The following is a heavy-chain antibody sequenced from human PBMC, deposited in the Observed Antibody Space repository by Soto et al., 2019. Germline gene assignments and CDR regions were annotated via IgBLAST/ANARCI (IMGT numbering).Heavy chain of an antibody. J-gene: IGHJ6*02. CDR2: INWNGGST. CDR1: GFTFDDYG. V-gene: IGHV3-20*04. CDR3: ARDNSDYYYYYGMDV. Sequence: GGSLRLSCAASGFTFDDYGMSWVRQAPGKGLEWVSGINWNGGSTGYADSVKGRFTISRDNAKNSLYLQMNSLRAEDTALYYWARDNSDYYYYYGMDVWVQGTTVTVSS. D-gene: IGHD5-18*01.